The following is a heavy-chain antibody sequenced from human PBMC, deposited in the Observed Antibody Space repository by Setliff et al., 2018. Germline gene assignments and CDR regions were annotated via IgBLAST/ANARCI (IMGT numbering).Heavy chain of an antibody. Sequence: SVKVSCKASGGTFSSYAISWVRQAPGQGLEWMGRIIPIFGTANYAQKFQGRVTITADKSTSTAYMELSSLRSEDTAVYYCASLSLGFTIFGVVIIDLYFDYWGQGTLVTVSS. J-gene: IGHJ4*02. D-gene: IGHD3-3*01. CDR1: GGTFSSYA. CDR3: ASLSLGFTIFGVVIIDLYFDY. CDR2: IIPIFGTA. V-gene: IGHV1-69*06.